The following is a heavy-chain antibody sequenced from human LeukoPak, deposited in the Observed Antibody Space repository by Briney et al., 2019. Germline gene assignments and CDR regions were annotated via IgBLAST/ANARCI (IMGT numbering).Heavy chain of an antibody. CDR2: ISYDGSNK. CDR3: ARGGYSNYFGY. D-gene: IGHD5-18*01. CDR1: GFTFSSYG. J-gene: IGHJ4*02. Sequence: GGSLRLSCAASGFTFSSYGMHWVRQAPGKGLEWVAVISYDGSNKYYADSVKGRFTISRDNSKNTLYLQMNSLRAEDTAVYYCARGGYSNYFGYWGQGTLVTVSS. V-gene: IGHV3-30*03.